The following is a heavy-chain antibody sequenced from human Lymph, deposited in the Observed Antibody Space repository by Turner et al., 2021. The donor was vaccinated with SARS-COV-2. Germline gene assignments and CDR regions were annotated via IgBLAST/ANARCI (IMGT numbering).Heavy chain of an antibody. Sequence: EVQLVASGGGLVQPGGSLSLSCAASGFTFSSYRMHWVRQAPGKGLEWVSSISSSSTYIYYADSVKGRFTISRDNAKNSLYLQMNSLRAEDTAVYYCAGQAVAGTSLGYYYYGMDVWGQGTTVTVSS. D-gene: IGHD6-19*01. CDR1: GFTFSSYR. CDR2: ISSSSTYI. CDR3: AGQAVAGTSLGYYYYGMDV. J-gene: IGHJ6*02. V-gene: IGHV3-21*01.